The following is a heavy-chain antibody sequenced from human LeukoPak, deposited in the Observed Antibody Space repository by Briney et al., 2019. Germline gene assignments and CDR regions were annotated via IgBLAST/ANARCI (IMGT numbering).Heavy chain of an antibody. CDR2: INHSGST. CDR1: GGSFSGYY. V-gene: IGHV4-34*01. D-gene: IGHD2-2*02. CDR3: ASGRYQLLYIGGHNWFDP. Sequence: SETLSLTCAVYGGSFSGYYWSWIRQPPGKGLEWIGEINHSGSTNYNPSLKSRVTISVDTSKNQFSLKLSSVTAADTAVYYCASGRYQLLYIGGHNWFDPWGQGTLVTVSS. J-gene: IGHJ5*02.